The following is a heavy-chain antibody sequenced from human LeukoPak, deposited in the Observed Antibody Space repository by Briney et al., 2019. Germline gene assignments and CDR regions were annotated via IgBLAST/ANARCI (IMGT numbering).Heavy chain of an antibody. V-gene: IGHV3-30*18. Sequence: PGGSLRLSCAASGFTFSSYGMHWVRQAPGKGLEWVAVISYDGSNKYYADSVKGRFTISRDNSKNTLYLQMNSLRAEGTAVYYCAKDFNVDFDYWGQGTLVTVSS. CDR1: GFTFSSYG. CDR2: ISYDGSNK. J-gene: IGHJ4*02. D-gene: IGHD3-10*02. CDR3: AKDFNVDFDY.